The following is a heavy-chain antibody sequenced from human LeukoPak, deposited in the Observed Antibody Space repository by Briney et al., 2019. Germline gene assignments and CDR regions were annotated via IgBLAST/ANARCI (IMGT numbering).Heavy chain of an antibody. V-gene: IGHV3-7*03. J-gene: IGHJ4*02. D-gene: IGHD6-19*01. Sequence: GGSLRLSCAASGFTVSSNYMSWVRQAPGKGLEWVANIKEDGGVEYYVDSVKGRFTISRDNTKNALYLQMNNLRADDTAVYFCARDSRWLLDYWGQGTLITVSS. CDR1: GFTVSSNY. CDR2: IKEDGGVE. CDR3: ARDSRWLLDY.